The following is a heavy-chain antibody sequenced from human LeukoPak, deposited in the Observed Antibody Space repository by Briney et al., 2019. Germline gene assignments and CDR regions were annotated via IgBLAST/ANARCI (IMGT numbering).Heavy chain of an antibody. V-gene: IGHV3-23*01. CDR1: GFTFSNYA. CDR2: MSGSGGNT. D-gene: IGHD3-10*01. CDR3: VRGMKSNDVFDI. Sequence: PGGSLRLSCAASGFTFSNYAMNWVRQAPGKGLEWVSAMSGSGGNTYYTDSVQGRLTISRDNSRNTLYLQMNSLRAEDTAVYYCVRGMKSNDVFDIWGQGTRVTVSS. J-gene: IGHJ3*02.